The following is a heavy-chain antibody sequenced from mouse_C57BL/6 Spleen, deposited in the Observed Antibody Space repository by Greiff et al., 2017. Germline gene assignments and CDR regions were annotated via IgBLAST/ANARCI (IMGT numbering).Heavy chain of an antibody. Sequence: QVQLQQPGAELVMPGASVKLSCKASGYTFTSYWMHWVKQRPGQGLEWIGEIDPSDSYTNYNQKFKGKSTLTVDKSSSTAYMQLSSLTSEDSAVYYCARGGDYGGQGTTLTVSS. J-gene: IGHJ2*01. CDR3: ARGGDY. CDR1: GYTFTSYW. CDR2: IDPSDSYT. V-gene: IGHV1-69*01.